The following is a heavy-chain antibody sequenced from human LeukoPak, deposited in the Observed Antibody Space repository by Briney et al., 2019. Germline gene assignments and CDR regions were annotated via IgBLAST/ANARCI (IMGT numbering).Heavy chain of an antibody. CDR3: ARDTNYYGSGSYYHWFDP. D-gene: IGHD3-10*01. CDR2: IYYSGST. CDR1: GGSISSYY. J-gene: IGHJ5*02. Sequence: PSETLSLTCTVSGGSISSYYWSWIRQPPGKGLEWIGYIYYSGSTNYNPSLKSRVTISADTSKNQFSLKLSSVTAADTAVYYCARDTNYYGSGSYYHWFDPWGQGTLVTVSS. V-gene: IGHV4-59*01.